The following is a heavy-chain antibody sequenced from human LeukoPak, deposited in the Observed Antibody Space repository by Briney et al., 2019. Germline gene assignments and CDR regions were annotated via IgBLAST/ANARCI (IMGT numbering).Heavy chain of an antibody. Sequence: KSSETLSLTCAVYGGSFSGYYWSWIRQPPGKGLEWIGEINHSGSTNYNPSLKSRVTISVDTSKNQFSLKLSSVTAADTAVYYCARGPYYDFWSGPFDYWGQGTLVTVSS. CDR3: ARGPYYDFWSGPFDY. CDR1: GGSFSGYY. D-gene: IGHD3-3*01. CDR2: INHSGST. J-gene: IGHJ4*02. V-gene: IGHV4-34*01.